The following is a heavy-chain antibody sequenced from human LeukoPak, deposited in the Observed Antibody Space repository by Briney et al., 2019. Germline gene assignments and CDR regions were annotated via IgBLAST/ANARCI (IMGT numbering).Heavy chain of an antibody. D-gene: IGHD3-16*02. Sequence: GGSLRLSCAASGFTFSNAWMRWVRQAPGKGLEWVGRIKSKTDGGTTDYAAPVKGRFTISRDDSKNTLYLQMNSLKTEDTAVYYCTTGLSFGGVIVSAWGQGTLVTVSS. CDR2: IKSKTDGGTT. CDR1: GFTFSNAW. V-gene: IGHV3-15*01. CDR3: TTGLSFGGVIVSA. J-gene: IGHJ4*02.